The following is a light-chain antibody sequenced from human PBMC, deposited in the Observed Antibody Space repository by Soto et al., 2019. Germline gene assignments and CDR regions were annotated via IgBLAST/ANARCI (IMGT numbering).Light chain of an antibody. CDR1: QSITTN. CDR2: RAS. Sequence: EIVMTQSPPTLSVSPGERATLSCRASQSITTNVAWFQQKPGQAPILLIFRASVRSGGVPARFSGSWSGTDSTLTISSLQSEDVAVYFCHQYEYCPTTFGQGTKVE. J-gene: IGKJ1*01. CDR3: HQYEYCPTT. V-gene: IGKV3-15*01.